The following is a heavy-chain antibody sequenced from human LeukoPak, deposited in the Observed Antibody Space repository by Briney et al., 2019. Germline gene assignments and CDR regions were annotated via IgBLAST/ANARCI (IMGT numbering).Heavy chain of an antibody. Sequence: GASVKVSCKASGYTFTGYYMHWVRQAPGQGLEWMGWINPNSGGTNYAQKFQGRVTMTRDTSISTAYMELSRLRSDDTAVYYCARIPLEQQLVRTNWFDPWGQGTLVTVSS. D-gene: IGHD6-13*01. CDR2: INPNSGGT. CDR3: ARIPLEQQLVRTNWFDP. V-gene: IGHV1-2*02. J-gene: IGHJ5*02. CDR1: GYTFTGYY.